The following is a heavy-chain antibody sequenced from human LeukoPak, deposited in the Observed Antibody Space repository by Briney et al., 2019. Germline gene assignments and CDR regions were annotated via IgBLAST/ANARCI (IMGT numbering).Heavy chain of an antibody. Sequence: LETLSLTCAVFGETLSGRYWTWIRQPPGKGLEWIGEINHRGSANYNPSFKSRDTISGDTSNQFSLTLASVTATDTAVYFCARGHPMPGRSVSRYYYNYYMDVWGNGTTVIVSS. CDR3: ARGHPMPGRSVSRYYYNYYMDV. J-gene: IGHJ6*03. CDR2: INHRGSA. CDR1: GETLSGRY. V-gene: IGHV4-34*01. D-gene: IGHD5/OR15-5a*01.